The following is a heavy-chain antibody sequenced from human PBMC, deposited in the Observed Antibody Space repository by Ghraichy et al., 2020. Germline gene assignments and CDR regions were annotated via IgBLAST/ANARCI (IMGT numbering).Heavy chain of an antibody. CDR3: ARDRRITIFGVPTPGGMDV. CDR1: GGTFSSYA. Sequence: SVKVSCKASGGTFSSYAISWVRQAPGQGLEWMGGIIPIFGTANYAQKFQGRVTITADESTSTAYMELSSLRSEDTAVYYCARDRRITIFGVPTPGGMDVWGQGTTVTVSS. V-gene: IGHV1-69*13. CDR2: IIPIFGTA. D-gene: IGHD3-3*01. J-gene: IGHJ6*02.